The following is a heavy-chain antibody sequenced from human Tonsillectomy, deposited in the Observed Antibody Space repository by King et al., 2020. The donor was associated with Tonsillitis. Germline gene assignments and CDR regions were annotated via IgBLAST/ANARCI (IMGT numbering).Heavy chain of an antibody. D-gene: IGHD6-19*01. CDR2: ISWNSGSI. Sequence: VQLVVSGGGLVQPGRSLRLSCAASGFTFDEYAMHWVRQAPGKGLEWVSGISWNSGSIGYADSVKGRFTISRDNAKNSLYLQMNGLRAEDTALYYCAKAPYSSGWYFDLWGRGTLVTVSS. CDR1: GFTFDEYA. J-gene: IGHJ2*01. CDR3: AKAPYSSGWYFDL. V-gene: IGHV3-9*01.